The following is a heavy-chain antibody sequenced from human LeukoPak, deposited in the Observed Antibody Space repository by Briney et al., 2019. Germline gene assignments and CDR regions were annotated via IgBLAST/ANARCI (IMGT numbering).Heavy chain of an antibody. CDR3: ARDWEDGYNYGVGAFDI. CDR1: GGSLSSSSYY. J-gene: IGHJ3*02. CDR2: IYYSGST. Sequence: SETLSLTCTVSGGSLSSSSYYWGWIRQPPGKGLEWIGSIYYSGSTYYNPSLKSRVTISVDTSKNQFSLKLSSVTAADTAVYYCARDWEDGYNYGVGAFDIWGQGTMVTVSS. D-gene: IGHD5-24*01. V-gene: IGHV4-39*07.